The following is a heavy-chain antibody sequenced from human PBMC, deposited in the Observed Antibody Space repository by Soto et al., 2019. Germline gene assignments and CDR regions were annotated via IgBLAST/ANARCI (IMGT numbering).Heavy chain of an antibody. V-gene: IGHV1-18*01. CDR1: GYTFTKYG. CDR3: ARDWNCTNSRCQNCFDP. CDR2: ISGDDGHT. D-gene: IGHD2-8*01. Sequence: QVQLVQPGAEVEKPGASVKVSCKASGYTFTKYGISWVRQAPGQGLEWMGWISGDDGHTNYGQNFQGRVTMSRDTSTSTVYMELRSLRSDDTALYYCARDWNCTNSRCQNCFDPWGQGTLVIVS. J-gene: IGHJ5*02.